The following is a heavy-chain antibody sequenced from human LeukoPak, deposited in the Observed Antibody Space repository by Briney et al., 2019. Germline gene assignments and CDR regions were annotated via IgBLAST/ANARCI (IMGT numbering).Heavy chain of an antibody. D-gene: IGHD4/OR15-4a*01. J-gene: IGHJ4*02. CDR2: ISGSAATT. V-gene: IGHV3-23*01. CDR3: ARRAGAYSHPYDY. CDR1: GFSFSTFA. Sequence: QPGGSLRLSCAASGFSFSTFAMSWVRHAPGKGLEWVSTISGSAATTYYTDSVKGRFTISRDNSRDTVYLRMKSLRVEDTAVYYCARRAGAYSHPYDYWGQGTLVTVSS.